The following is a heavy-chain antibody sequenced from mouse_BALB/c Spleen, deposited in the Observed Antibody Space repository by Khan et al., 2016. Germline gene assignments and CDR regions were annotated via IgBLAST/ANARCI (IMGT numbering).Heavy chain of an antibody. CDR2: IDPENGNT. Sequence: VQLKQSGAELVRPGALVKLSCKASGFNIKDYYMHWVKQRPEQGLEWIGWIDPENGNTIYDPKFQGKASITADTSSNTAYLQLSSLTSEDTAVYYCALYYYGSNEYYFDYWGQGTTLTVSS. D-gene: IGHD1-1*01. CDR1: GFNIKDYY. V-gene: IGHV14-1*02. CDR3: ALYYYGSNEYYFDY. J-gene: IGHJ2*01.